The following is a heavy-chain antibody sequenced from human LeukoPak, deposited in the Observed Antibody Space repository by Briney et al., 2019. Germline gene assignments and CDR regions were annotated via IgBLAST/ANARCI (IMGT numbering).Heavy chain of an antibody. CDR1: GGSFSGYY. Sequence: PSETLSLTCAVHGGSFSGYYWTWIRQPPGKGLEWIGETNHSGSTNYNPSLKRRVTISVDTSKNQFSLKVSSMTAADTAVYYCSAVPAPYNWFDPWGQGTLVTVSS. V-gene: IGHV4-34*01. CDR2: TNHSGST. J-gene: IGHJ5*02. CDR3: SAVPAPYNWFDP. D-gene: IGHD2-2*01.